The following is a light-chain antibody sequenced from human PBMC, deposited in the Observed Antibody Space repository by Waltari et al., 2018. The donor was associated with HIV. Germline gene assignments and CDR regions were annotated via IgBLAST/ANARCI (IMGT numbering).Light chain of an antibody. CDR1: ALPKQY. CDR3: YSTDSSGNHRV. J-gene: IGLJ2*01. Sequence: SYELTQPPSVSVSPGQTASITCSGDALPKQYPYWYQQKSGQAPVLVIYEDSKRPSGIPERFSGSSSGTMATLTISGAQVEDEADYYCYSTDSSGNHRVFGGGTKLTVL. CDR2: EDS. V-gene: IGLV3-10*01.